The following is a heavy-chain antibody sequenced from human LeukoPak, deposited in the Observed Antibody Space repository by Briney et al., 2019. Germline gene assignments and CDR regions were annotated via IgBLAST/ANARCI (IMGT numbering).Heavy chain of an antibody. Sequence: SETLSLTCTVSGGSISSYYWSWIRQPPGKGLEWIGSIYYSGSTNYNPSLKSRVTISVDTSKNQFSLKLSSVTAADTAVYYCARGGSYYGSGGNWFDPWGQGTLVTVSS. CDR1: GGSISSYY. V-gene: IGHV4-59*01. CDR3: ARGGSYYGSGGNWFDP. J-gene: IGHJ5*02. D-gene: IGHD3-10*01. CDR2: IYYSGST.